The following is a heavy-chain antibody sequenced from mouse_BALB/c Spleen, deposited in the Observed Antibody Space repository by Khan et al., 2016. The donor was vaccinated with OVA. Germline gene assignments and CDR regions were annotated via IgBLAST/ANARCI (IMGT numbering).Heavy chain of an antibody. Sequence: QVQLKESGPGLVAPSQSLSITCTVSGFSLTDYGVNWVRQPPGKGLEWLGMIWGDGSTDYNSALKSRLSISKDNSKSQVFLKMNSLQTDDTAMYYCARAYYGNYREAMDYWGQGTSVTVSS. CDR3: ARAYYGNYREAMDY. V-gene: IGHV2-6-7*01. J-gene: IGHJ4*01. CDR1: GFSLTDYG. D-gene: IGHD2-10*01. CDR2: IWGDGST.